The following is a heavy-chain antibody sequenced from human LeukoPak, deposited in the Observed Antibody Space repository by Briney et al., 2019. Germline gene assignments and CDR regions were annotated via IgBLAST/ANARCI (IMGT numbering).Heavy chain of an antibody. V-gene: IGHV1-46*01. D-gene: IGHD3-10*01. J-gene: IGHJ3*01. Sequence: ASVKVSCKASGYTFTSYYMHWVRQAPGQGLEWMEIINPSGGSTSYAQKFQGRVTMTRDTSTSTVYMELSSLRSEDTAVYYCARDLRFGEWKVQVWGQGTMVTVSS. CDR2: INPSGGST. CDR3: ARDLRFGEWKVQV. CDR1: GYTFTSYY.